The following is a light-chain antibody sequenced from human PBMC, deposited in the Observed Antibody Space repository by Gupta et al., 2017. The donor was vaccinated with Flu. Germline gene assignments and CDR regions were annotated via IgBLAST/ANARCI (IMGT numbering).Light chain of an antibody. J-gene: IGKJ4*01. V-gene: IGKV3-20*01. CDR2: GAS. CDR1: QSVTNSF. CDR3: QQYSSPPLT. Sequence: EDVLTPSPRTLSFSPRERATLSCRASQSVTNSFLAWYHQKPGQAPRLLIYGASSRATGIPDRFGGSGSGTDFTLTISRLEPGDFAVYYCQQYSSPPLTFGGGTKVEIK.